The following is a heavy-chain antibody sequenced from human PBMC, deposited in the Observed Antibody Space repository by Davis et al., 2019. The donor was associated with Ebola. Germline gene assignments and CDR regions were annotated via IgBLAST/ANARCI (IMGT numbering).Heavy chain of an antibody. V-gene: IGHV3-48*04. Sequence: GESLKISCAASGFTFSSYSMNWVRQAPGKGLEWVSYISSSSSTIYYADSVKGRFTISRDNAKNSLYLQMNSLRAEDTAVYYCASRSVGVLILWGQGTLVTVSS. J-gene: IGHJ4*02. CDR3: ASRSVGVLIL. CDR2: ISSSSSTI. D-gene: IGHD3-10*01. CDR1: GFTFSSYS.